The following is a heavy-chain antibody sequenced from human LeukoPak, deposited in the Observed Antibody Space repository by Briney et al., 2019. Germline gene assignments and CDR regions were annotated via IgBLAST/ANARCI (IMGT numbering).Heavy chain of an antibody. D-gene: IGHD3-3*01. CDR1: GFTFSSYG. CDR2: IRYDGSNK. CDR3: AKGTRFLEWSFRYYYYMDV. J-gene: IGHJ6*03. V-gene: IGHV3-30*02. Sequence: PGGPLRLSCAASGFTFSSYGMHWVRQAPGKGLEWVAFIRYDGSNKYYADSVKGRFTISRDNSKNTLYLQMNSLRAEDTAVYYCAKGTRFLEWSFRYYYYMDVWGKGTTVTVSS.